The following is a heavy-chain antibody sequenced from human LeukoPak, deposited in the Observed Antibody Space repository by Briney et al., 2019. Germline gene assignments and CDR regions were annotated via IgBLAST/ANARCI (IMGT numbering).Heavy chain of an antibody. Sequence: SETLSLTCTVSGGSISSHYWTWIRQPAGKGLEWIGRIFTTGGTNYNPSLKSRVTMSLDTSKNQFSLNLRYVTAADTAVYYCATGAPDTANPNDYVWFDPWGQGIMVTVSS. CDR3: ATGAPDTANPNDYVWFDP. J-gene: IGHJ5*02. V-gene: IGHV4-4*07. CDR1: GGSISSHY. D-gene: IGHD5-18*01. CDR2: IFTTGGT.